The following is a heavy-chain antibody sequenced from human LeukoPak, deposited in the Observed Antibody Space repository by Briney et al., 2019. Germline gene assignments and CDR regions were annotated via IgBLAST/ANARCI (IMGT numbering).Heavy chain of an antibody. CDR3: ARLRGAMTPVTSDFDY. D-gene: IGHD4-17*01. CDR2: GFYSGSA. J-gene: IGHJ4*02. CDR1: GGSISGSSYY. Sequence: PSETLSLTCTVSGGSISGSSYYWAWVRQPPGKGLEWVGSGFYSGSAYSNPSLKSRVTISVDTSRNQFPLNLSSVTAADTAVYYCARLRGAMTPVTSDFDYWGQGTLVTVSS. V-gene: IGHV4-39*01.